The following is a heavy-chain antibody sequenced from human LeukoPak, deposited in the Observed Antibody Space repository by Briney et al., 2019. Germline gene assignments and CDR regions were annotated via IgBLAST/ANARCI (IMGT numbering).Heavy chain of an antibody. CDR3: ARDKGSSGWDPLDY. J-gene: IGHJ4*02. D-gene: IGHD6-19*01. CDR1: GYTFTSYA. V-gene: IGHV7-4-1*02. Sequence: ASVKVSCKASGYTFTSYAMNWVRQAPGQGLEWMGWINTNTGNPTYAQGFTGWFVFSLDTSVSTAYLQISSLKAEDTAVYYCARDKGSSGWDPLDYWGQGTLVTVSS. CDR2: INTNTGNP.